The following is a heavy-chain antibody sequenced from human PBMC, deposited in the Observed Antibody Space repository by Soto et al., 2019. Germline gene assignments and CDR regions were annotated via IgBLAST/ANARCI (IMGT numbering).Heavy chain of an antibody. CDR3: VSQRTTVPTQAYFDY. CDR2: VYYRGRS. J-gene: IGHJ4*02. Sequence: PSETLSLTCTVSGGSVTNSSYYWGWIRQSPGKGLEWIGSVYYRGRSYSKSSVKSRVTISVDTSKNRFSLSLNSVTASDTAVYFWVSQRTTVPTQAYFDYWGPGALVTVS. V-gene: IGHV4-39*01. CDR1: GGSVTNSSYY. D-gene: IGHD4-17*01.